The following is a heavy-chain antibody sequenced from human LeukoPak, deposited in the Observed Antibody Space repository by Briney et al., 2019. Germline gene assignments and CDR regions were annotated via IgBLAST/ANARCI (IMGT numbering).Heavy chain of an antibody. CDR2: ISSDGGSP. CDR1: GFTFSSYA. Sequence: GGSLRLSCAASGFTFSSYAMHWVRQAPGKGLEYVSGISSDGGSPFHVNSVKGRFTISRDNSKDTLYLQMGSLRAEDMAVYYCARKYCSGGRCQYYFDYWGQGTLVTVSS. D-gene: IGHD2-15*01. J-gene: IGHJ4*02. V-gene: IGHV3-64*01. CDR3: ARKYCSGGRCQYYFDY.